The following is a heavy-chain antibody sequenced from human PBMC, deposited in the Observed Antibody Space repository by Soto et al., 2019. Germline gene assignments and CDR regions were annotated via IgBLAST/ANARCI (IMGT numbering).Heavy chain of an antibody. CDR1: GGSVSSGSYY. Sequence: PSETLSLTCTVSGGSVSSGSYYWSWIRQPPGKGLECIGYIYYSGSTNYNPSLKSRVTISVDTSKNQFSLKLSSVTAADTAVYYCARVSSGWGLVSYFDYWGQGTLVTVSS. V-gene: IGHV4-61*01. CDR2: IYYSGST. D-gene: IGHD6-25*01. CDR3: ARVSSGWGLVSYFDY. J-gene: IGHJ4*02.